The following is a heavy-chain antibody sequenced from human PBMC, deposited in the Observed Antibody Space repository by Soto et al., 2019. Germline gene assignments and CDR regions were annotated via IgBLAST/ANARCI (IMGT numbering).Heavy chain of an antibody. CDR1: GYTFTSYA. J-gene: IGHJ4*02. CDR3: AREDSLRSPYYFDY. V-gene: IGHV1-3*01. Sequence: ASVKVSCTASGYTFTSYAIHWVRQAPGQRLEWMGWISAGNENTKYSQKFQGRVTITTDTSATTAYMELSSLRSEDTAVYYCAREDSLRSPYYFDYWGQGTLVTVSS. CDR2: ISAGNENT.